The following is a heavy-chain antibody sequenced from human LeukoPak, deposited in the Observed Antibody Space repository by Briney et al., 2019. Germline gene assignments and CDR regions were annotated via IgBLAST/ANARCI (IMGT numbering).Heavy chain of an antibody. Sequence: GGSLRLSCAASGFAFSAYWMHWVRQAPGKGLEWVSRINSDGSSTNYADSVKGRFTVSRDNAKNTLYLQMNGLRAEDTAVYYCTKILTDFDYWGQGTLVTVSS. J-gene: IGHJ4*02. CDR2: INSDGSST. CDR3: TKILTDFDY. CDR1: GFAFSAYW. V-gene: IGHV3-74*01.